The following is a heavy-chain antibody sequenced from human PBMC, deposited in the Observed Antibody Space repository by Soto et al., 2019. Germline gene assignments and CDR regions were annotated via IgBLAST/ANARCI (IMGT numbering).Heavy chain of an antibody. CDR2: IFSGGNT. CDR1: GFTVSSNY. Sequence: EVQLVETGGGLIQPGGSLRLSCAVSGFTVSSNYMTWVRQAPGKGLEWVSVIFSGGNTYYGDSVKGRFSISSDDSKNTVYLQMSSLRAEDTAVYYCASVTPYSGYDLDAFDMWGQGTMVTVSS. CDR3: ASVTPYSGYDLDAFDM. J-gene: IGHJ3*02. V-gene: IGHV3-53*02. D-gene: IGHD5-12*01.